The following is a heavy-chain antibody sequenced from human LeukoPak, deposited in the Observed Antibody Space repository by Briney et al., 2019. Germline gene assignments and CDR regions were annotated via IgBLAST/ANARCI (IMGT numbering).Heavy chain of an antibody. V-gene: IGHV1-18*01. CDR3: SRDDGPFGGVRFDH. J-gene: IGHJ4*02. D-gene: IGHD3-16*01. CDR2: ISANNGNT. CDR1: GYTFTAYG. Sequence: GASVKVSCKASGYTFTAYGISGVRQAPGQGREWMGWISANNGNTNYAQKVQGRVTMTRDTSTSTAYMELRSLRYDDTAVYYCSRDDGPFGGVRFDHWGQGTLVTVSS.